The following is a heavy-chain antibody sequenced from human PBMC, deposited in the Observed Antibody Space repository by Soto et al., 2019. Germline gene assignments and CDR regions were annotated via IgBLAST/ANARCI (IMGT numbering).Heavy chain of an antibody. CDR1: EFTFRSYW. V-gene: IGHV3-74*01. Sequence: EVQLVDSGGGLVQHWGSLRLPCAASEFTFRSYWMHLVRQSPGKGLVWVSRISGDGSSTNYAHSVKGRFTISRDNAKNTVYLQIDSLRAEDTAVYYWARSLPGTYGAFDLWGQGTKVTVSS. CDR3: ARSLPGTYGAFDL. CDR2: ISGDGSST. J-gene: IGHJ3*01. D-gene: IGHD1-7*01.